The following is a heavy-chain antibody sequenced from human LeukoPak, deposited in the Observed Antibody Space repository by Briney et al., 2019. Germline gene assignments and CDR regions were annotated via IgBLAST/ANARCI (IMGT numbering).Heavy chain of an antibody. CDR3: ARTGGGSSNTDDYYYYYMDV. Sequence: ASVKVSCKASGYTFTGYYMHWVRQAPGQGLEWMGWINPNSGGTNYAQKFQGRVTMTTDTSTSTAYMELRSLRSDDTAVYYCARTGGGSSNTDDYYYYYMDVWGKGTTVTVSS. J-gene: IGHJ6*03. CDR1: GYTFTGYY. D-gene: IGHD1-26*01. CDR2: INPNSGGT. V-gene: IGHV1-2*02.